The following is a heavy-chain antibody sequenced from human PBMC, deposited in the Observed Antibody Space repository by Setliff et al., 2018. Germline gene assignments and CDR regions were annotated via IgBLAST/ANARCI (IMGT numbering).Heavy chain of an antibody. J-gene: IGHJ6*03. CDR3: ARDLRPGIAAAGTYYYYYMDV. Sequence: SVKVSCKASGGSFSSYAIIWVRQAPGQGLEWMGWISGYNGNTDYAQKFQGRVTITADESTSTAYMELSSLRSEDTAVYYCARDLRPGIAAAGTYYYYYMDVWGKGTTVTVSS. CDR1: GGSFSSYA. CDR2: ISGYNGNT. V-gene: IGHV1-69*13. D-gene: IGHD6-13*01.